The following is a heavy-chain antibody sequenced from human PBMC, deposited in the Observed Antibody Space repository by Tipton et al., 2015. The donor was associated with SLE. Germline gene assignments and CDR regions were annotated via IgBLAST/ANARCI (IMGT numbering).Heavy chain of an antibody. J-gene: IGHJ6*03. V-gene: IGHV3-33*08. Sequence: SLRLSCAASGFTFSSYSMNWVRQAPGKGLEWVAVIWYDGSNKYYADSVKGRFTISRDNSKNTLYLQMNSLRAEDTAVYYCARDRNYYMDVWGKGTTVTVSS. CDR1: GFTFSSYS. CDR3: ARDRNYYMDV. CDR2: IWYDGSNK.